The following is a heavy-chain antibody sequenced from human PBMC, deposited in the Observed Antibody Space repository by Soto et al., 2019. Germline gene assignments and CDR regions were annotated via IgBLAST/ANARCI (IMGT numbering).Heavy chain of an antibody. CDR2: INSDGSNT. V-gene: IGHV3-74*03. CDR3: TSAGCHTVITAFGF. D-gene: IGHD3-16*02. Sequence: DVQLVESGGGSAQPGGSLTLSCEASGFSFSSQWMHWVRPAPGRGLRWVSRINSDGSNTMYADSVKGRFTISRDNAKNSVSLKRNYMRARDTGLYYWTSAGCHTVITAFGFWGQGERVTVSS. J-gene: IGHJ3*01. CDR1: GFSFSSQW.